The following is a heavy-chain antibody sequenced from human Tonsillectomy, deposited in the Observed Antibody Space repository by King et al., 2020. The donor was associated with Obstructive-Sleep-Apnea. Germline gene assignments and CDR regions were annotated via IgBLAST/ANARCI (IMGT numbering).Heavy chain of an antibody. CDR2: IYYSGST. Sequence: QLQESGPGLVKPSETLSLTCTVSGGSVNSFYWSWIRQPPGKGLEWIGDIYYSGSTNYNPSLKSRVTISVDTSKNQFSLKLASVTAADTAGYYCARLGVDLEMLTPHNRHRDWFDPWGQGGLVTVSS. V-gene: IGHV4-59*02. CDR1: GGSVNSFY. D-gene: IGHD3-9*01. J-gene: IGHJ5*02. CDR3: ARLGVDLEMLTPHNRHRDWFDP.